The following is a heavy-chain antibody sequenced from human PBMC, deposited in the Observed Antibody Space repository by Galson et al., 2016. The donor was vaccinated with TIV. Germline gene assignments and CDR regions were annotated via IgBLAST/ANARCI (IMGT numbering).Heavy chain of an antibody. CDR2: IIPIFGIA. J-gene: IGHJ6*03. CDR3: ARGSSRRKNYYHYYIDV. Sequence: SVKVSCKASGVIFNSQATSWVRQAPGQGPAWMGGIIPIFGIAKYAQKFQGRVTITADESTSTAYMELSSLKSEDTAGYYCARGSSRRKNYYHYYIDVWGKGTTVTVSS. CDR1: GVIFNSQA. V-gene: IGHV1-69*13. D-gene: IGHD3-10*01.